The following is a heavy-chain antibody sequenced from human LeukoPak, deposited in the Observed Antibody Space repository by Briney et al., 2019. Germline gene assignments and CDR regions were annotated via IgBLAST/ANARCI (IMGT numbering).Heavy chain of an antibody. V-gene: IGHV3-7*01. J-gene: IGHJ4*02. CDR1: GFTFSAYW. CDR2: VHSGGNEK. D-gene: IGHD5-12*01. CDR3: ARLTLSASDWCYDY. Sequence: GGSLRLSCTASGFTFSAYWMRWVRQAPGKGLEWVASVHSGGNEKYHVDSVEGRFTVSRDSAKNSLYLQMNSLRTEDTAVYYCARLTLSASDWCYDYWGQGTLVTVSS.